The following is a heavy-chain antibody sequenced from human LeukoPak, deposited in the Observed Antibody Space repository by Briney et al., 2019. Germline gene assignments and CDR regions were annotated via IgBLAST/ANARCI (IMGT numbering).Heavy chain of an antibody. V-gene: IGHV4-59*02. CDR2: IYYTGST. D-gene: IGHD3-10*01. J-gene: IGHJ3*02. CDR3: AREGVSYAFDI. Sequence: KPSETLSLTCTVSGGSVTSYYWSWIRQPPGKGLEWIGYIYYTGSTNYNPSLKSRVTISVDTSKNQFSLKLSSVTAADTAVYYCAREGVSYAFDIWGQGTMVTVSS. CDR1: GGSVTSYY.